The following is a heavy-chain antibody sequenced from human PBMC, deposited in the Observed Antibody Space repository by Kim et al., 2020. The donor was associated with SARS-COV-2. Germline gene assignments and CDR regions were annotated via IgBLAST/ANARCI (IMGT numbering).Heavy chain of an antibody. CDR1: GFTFSSYS. D-gene: IGHD1-7*01. CDR2: ISSSSSYI. Sequence: GGSLRLSCAASGFTFSSYSMNWVRQAPGKGLEWVSSISSSSSYIYYADSVKGRFTISRDNAKNSLYLQMNSLRAEDTAVYYCARDGLELPNYYYYYGMDVWGQGATVTVSS. V-gene: IGHV3-21*01. J-gene: IGHJ6*02. CDR3: ARDGLELPNYYYYYGMDV.